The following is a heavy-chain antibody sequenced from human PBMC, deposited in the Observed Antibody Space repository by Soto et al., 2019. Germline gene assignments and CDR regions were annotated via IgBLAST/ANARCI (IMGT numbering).Heavy chain of an antibody. Sequence: TSETLSLTYTVSGRSISRGGYYWSWIRQHPGKGLEWIGYIYYSGSTYYNPSLKSRVTISVDTSKNQFSLKLSSVTAADTAVYYCARSIDPWGQGTLVTVSS. CDR3: ARSIDP. J-gene: IGHJ5*02. CDR1: GRSISRGGYY. V-gene: IGHV4-31*03. CDR2: IYYSGST.